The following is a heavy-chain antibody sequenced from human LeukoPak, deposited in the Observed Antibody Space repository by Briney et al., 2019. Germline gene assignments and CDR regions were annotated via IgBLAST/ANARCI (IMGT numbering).Heavy chain of an antibody. CDR3: ARDYCSSTSCLFDY. CDR2: INPNSGDT. CDR1: GYTFTGYY. Sequence: VASVKVSCKTSGYTFTGYYVHWVRQAPGQGLEWMGRINPNSGDTNYAQKFQGRVTMTRDTSISTAYMELSRLRSDDTAVYYCARDYCSSTSCLFDYWGQGTLVTVSS. J-gene: IGHJ4*02. V-gene: IGHV1-2*06. D-gene: IGHD2-2*01.